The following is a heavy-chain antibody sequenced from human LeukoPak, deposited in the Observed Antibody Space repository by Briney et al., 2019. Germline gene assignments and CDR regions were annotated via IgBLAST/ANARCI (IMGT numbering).Heavy chain of an antibody. CDR1: GYTFSSFG. CDR3: ARDLVTLVRGHYLCLDY. J-gene: IGHJ4*02. Sequence: GASVKVSCKASGYTFSSFGISWVRQAPGQGLEWMGWISADNDNTNYAQKFQGRVTMTTDTSTNTAYMELRSLRSDDTAVYYCARDLVTLVRGHYLCLDYWGQGSLVTVSS. V-gene: IGHV1-18*01. CDR2: ISADNDNT. D-gene: IGHD3-10*01.